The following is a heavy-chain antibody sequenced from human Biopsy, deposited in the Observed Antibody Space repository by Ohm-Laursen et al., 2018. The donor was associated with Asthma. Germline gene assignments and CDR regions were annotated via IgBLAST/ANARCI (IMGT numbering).Heavy chain of an antibody. D-gene: IGHD2-2*01. J-gene: IGHJ5*01. Sequence: SETLSLTCTVSGASSITTTNYWAWIRQPPGERLEWVGSIYYSGTTIYNWSLKSRLSLSVDTSRNQFSLRLRSVTAADTAVYYCAGHWSGTSWHDTYSWFDPWGRGTQVIVSS. CDR3: AGHWSGTSWHDTYSWFDP. CDR1: GASSITTTNY. V-gene: IGHV4-39*01. CDR2: IYYSGTT.